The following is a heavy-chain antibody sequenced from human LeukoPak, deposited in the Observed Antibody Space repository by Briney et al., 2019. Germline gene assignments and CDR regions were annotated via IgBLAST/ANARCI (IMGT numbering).Heavy chain of an antibody. CDR3: ATTLNTGFFQS. D-gene: IGHD5-18*01. V-gene: IGHV3-23*01. Sequence: GGSLRLSCAASGFTFSTYAMHWVRQAPGKGLEWVSAVSGSGGDTYYADSVTGRFTIPRDNSKNTLYVLLNSLRAEDTAVYYCATTLNTGFFQSWGRGTLVTVSS. CDR2: VSGSGGDT. J-gene: IGHJ5*02. CDR1: GFTFSTYA.